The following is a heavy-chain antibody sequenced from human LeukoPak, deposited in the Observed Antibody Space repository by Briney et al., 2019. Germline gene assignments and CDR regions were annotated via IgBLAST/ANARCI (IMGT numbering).Heavy chain of an antibody. CDR1: GGSFSGYY. CDR3: ARGATTTVVTPYSLFFDY. D-gene: IGHD4-23*01. J-gene: IGHJ4*02. Sequence: SETLSLTCAVYGGSFSGYYWSWFRQPPGKGLEWIGEINHSGSTNYNPSLKSRVTISVDTSKNQFSLKLSSVTAADTAVYYCARGATTTVVTPYSLFFDYWGQGTLVTVSS. V-gene: IGHV4-34*01. CDR2: INHSGST.